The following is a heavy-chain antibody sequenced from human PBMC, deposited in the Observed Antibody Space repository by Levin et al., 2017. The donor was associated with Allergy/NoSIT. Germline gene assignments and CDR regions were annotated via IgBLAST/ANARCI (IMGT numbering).Heavy chain of an antibody. Sequence: GFSFSCYGMNGVRQAPGKGLEWVAVIWYDGSNKYYADSVKGRFTISRDNSKNTLYLQMNSLRAEDTAVYYCARAPRGGTFDYWGQGTLVTVSS. D-gene: IGHD3-16*01. CDR2: IWYDGSNK. J-gene: IGHJ4*02. V-gene: IGHV3-33*01. CDR3: ARAPRGGTFDY. CDR1: GFSFSCYG.